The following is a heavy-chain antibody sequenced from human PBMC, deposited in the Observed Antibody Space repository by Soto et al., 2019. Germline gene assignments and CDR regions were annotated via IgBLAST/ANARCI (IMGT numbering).Heavy chain of an antibody. J-gene: IGHJ5*02. CDR1: GYTFTNFA. V-gene: IGHV1-18*01. CDR2: ISTYNGNT. Sequence: ASVKVSCKASGYTFTNFAINWVRQAPGQGLEWMGWISTYNGNTNYAQKLQGRVTMTTDTSTSTVYMELNSLIAEDTAVYYCTRDPRNKGLDPWGQGTMVTVSS. CDR3: TRDPRNKGLDP.